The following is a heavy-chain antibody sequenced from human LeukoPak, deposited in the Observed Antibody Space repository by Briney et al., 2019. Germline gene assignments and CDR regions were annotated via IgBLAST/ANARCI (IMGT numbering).Heavy chain of an antibody. CDR3: ARGRGTSVYFDF. V-gene: IGHV3-48*03. Sequence: PGGSLRLSCAASGFTYSSYEMNWVRQAPGKGLEWVSYISTSGSIIYYADSVKGRFTISRGNAKNSLYLQMNSLRAEDTAVYYCARGRGTSVYFDFWGQGTLVTVSS. CDR2: ISTSGSII. D-gene: IGHD3-16*01. J-gene: IGHJ4*02. CDR1: GFTYSSYE.